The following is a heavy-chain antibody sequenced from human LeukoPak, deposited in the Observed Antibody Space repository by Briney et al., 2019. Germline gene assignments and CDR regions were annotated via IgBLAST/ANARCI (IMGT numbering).Heavy chain of an antibody. V-gene: IGHV3-48*01. CDR2: ISSSSTI. Sequence: PGGSLRLSCAASGFTFSSYSMNWVRQAPGKGLEWVSYISSSSTIYYADSVKGRFTISRDNAKNSLYLQMNSLRAEDTAVYYCASGPSITMIVVVHWGQGTLVTVSS. CDR3: ASGPSITMIVVVH. CDR1: GFTFSSYS. D-gene: IGHD3-22*01. J-gene: IGHJ4*02.